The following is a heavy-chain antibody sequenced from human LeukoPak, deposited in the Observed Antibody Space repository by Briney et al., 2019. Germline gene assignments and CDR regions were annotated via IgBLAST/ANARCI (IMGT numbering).Heavy chain of an antibody. CDR1: GFTVSSNY. CDR2: IYSGGST. V-gene: IGHV3-66*01. CDR3: ARDLRGSSWPYYYYGMDV. Sequence: GGSLRLSCAASGFTVSSNYMSWVRQAPGKGLEWVSVIYSGGSTYYADSVKGRFTISTDNSKNTLYLQMNSLRAEDTAVYYCARDLRGSSWPYYYYGMDVWGQGTTVTVSS. J-gene: IGHJ6*02. D-gene: IGHD6-13*01.